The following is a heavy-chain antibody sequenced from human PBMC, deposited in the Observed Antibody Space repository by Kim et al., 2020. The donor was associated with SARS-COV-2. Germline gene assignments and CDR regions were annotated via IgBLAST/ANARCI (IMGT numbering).Heavy chain of an antibody. CDR3: ARRLEDCAGDCYSRGAFDV. CDR1: GGSISSPSYF. V-gene: IGHV4-39*07. Sequence: SETLSLTCTVSGGSISSPSYFWGWIRQPPGKGLEWIGSLYYTRSTYFYNPSLKSRVTMSIDTSNKQISLTVTSVTAADTAVYYCARRLEDCAGDCYSRGAFDVWGRGTMVSVSS. CDR2: LYYTRST. D-gene: IGHD2-21*02. J-gene: IGHJ3*01.